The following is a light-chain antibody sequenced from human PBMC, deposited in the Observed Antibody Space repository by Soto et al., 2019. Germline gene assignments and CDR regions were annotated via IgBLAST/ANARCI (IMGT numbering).Light chain of an antibody. CDR1: QSVSSY. J-gene: IGKJ5*01. V-gene: IGKV3-20*01. CDR2: GAS. CDR3: QQYGSSPIT. Sequence: SVLTQSPSTLSLSTGESATVSCRASQSVSSYLAWFQQKPGQAPRLLIYGASSRATGIPDRFSGSGSGTDFTLTISRLEPEDFAVYYCQQYGSSPITFGQGTRLEIK.